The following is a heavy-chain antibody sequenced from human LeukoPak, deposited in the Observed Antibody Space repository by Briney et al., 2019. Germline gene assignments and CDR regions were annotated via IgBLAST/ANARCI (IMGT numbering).Heavy chain of an antibody. D-gene: IGHD6-19*01. Sequence: GGSLRLSCAASGFTFIDYDMHWVRQVIGKGLEWVSAIGIRGDTHYSGSVKGRFTISRENAESSLYLQMNSLRAEDTAVYYCARGGIQVSGIDEFDYWGREPWSPSP. CDR2: IGIRGDT. J-gene: IGHJ4*02. CDR3: ARGGIQVSGIDEFDY. V-gene: IGHV3-13*01. CDR1: GFTFIDYD.